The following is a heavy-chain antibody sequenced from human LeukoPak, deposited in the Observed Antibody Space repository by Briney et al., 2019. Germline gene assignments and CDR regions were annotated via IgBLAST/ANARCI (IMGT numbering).Heavy chain of an antibody. V-gene: IGHV1-3*01. D-gene: IGHD5-18*01. CDR3: VRDKYSYGYTDGRFDY. J-gene: IGHJ4*02. CDR1: GYTLTSYC. CDR2: INAGNGNT. Sequence: GASVKVSCKAPGYTLTSYCMHWVRQAPGQRLEWMGWINAGNGNTKYSQKFQGRVTITRDTSASTAYMELSSLRSEDTAVYYCVRDKYSYGYTDGRFDYWGQGTLVTVSS.